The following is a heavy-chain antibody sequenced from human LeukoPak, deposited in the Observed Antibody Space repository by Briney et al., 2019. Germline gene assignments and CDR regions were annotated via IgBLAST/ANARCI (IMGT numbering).Heavy chain of an antibody. V-gene: IGHV4-39*01. J-gene: IGHJ6*02. CDR3: ARLNYTAYEYYYYYYGMDV. CDR1: GGSISSSSYY. CDR2: IYYSGST. Sequence: PSETLSLTCTVSGGSISSSSYYWGWIRQPPGKGLEWIGNIYYSGSTYYNPSLESRVTISVDTSKNQFSLKLNSVTATDTAVYYCARLNYTAYEYYYYYYGMDVWGQGTTVTVSS. D-gene: IGHD1-7*01.